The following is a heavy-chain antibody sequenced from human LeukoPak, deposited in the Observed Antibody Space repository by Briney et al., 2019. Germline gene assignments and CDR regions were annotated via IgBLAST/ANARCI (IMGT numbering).Heavy chain of an antibody. J-gene: IGHJ6*04. CDR3: ARDALIHDILTGYGLFDV. Sequence: SSETLSLTCTVSGGSISSYYWSWIRQPAGKGLEWIGRFYTSGSTNYNPSLKSRVTMSVDTSKNQFSLKLSSVTAADTAVYYCARDALIHDILTGYGLFDVWGKGTMVTVSS. CDR2: FYTSGST. V-gene: IGHV4-4*07. CDR1: GGSISSYY. D-gene: IGHD3-9*01.